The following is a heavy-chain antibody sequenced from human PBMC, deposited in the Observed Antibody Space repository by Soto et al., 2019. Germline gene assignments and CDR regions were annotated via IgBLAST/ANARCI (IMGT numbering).Heavy chain of an antibody. V-gene: IGHV1-18*01. D-gene: IGHD6-13*01. Sequence: QVQLVQSGAEVKKPGASVKVSCKASGYTFTSYGISWVRQAPGQGLEWMGWISAYNGNTNYAQKLQGRVTMTTDTSTSTAYLELRSLRSDDTAVYYCARDFKRRIASPFGPPHYWGQGTLVTVSS. J-gene: IGHJ4*02. CDR3: ARDFKRRIASPFGPPHY. CDR2: ISAYNGNT. CDR1: GYTFTSYG.